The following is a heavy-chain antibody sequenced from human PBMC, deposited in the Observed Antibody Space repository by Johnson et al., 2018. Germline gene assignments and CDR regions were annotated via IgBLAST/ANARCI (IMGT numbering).Heavy chain of an antibody. D-gene: IGHD6-6*01. Sequence: QVQLVESGGGVVQPGTSLRLSCIASGFTFSDHGSFWVRPAPGKGLEGVAVIWYDGSKKYDAEPAEGRFSGSREDSQNTLYLQRSGLRAEDTAVYYCARGAARARLDVWGQGATVTVSS. CDR3: ARGAARARLDV. J-gene: IGHJ6*02. V-gene: IGHV3-33*01. CDR1: GFTFSDHG. CDR2: IWYDGSKK.